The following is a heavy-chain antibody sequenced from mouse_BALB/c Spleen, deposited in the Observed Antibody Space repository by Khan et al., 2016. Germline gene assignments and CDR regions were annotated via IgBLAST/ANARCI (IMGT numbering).Heavy chain of an antibody. V-gene: IGHV2-6-7*01. CDR3: ASYYDYDGGFAY. CDR1: GFSLTGFS. Sequence: VKLLESGPGLVAPSQSLSITCTVSGFSLTGFSVNWVRQPPGKGLEWLGVIWGDGSTDYNSALKSRLSFSKDDSKSQAFLKMNSLQTDDTARYFCASYYDYDGGFAYWGQGTLVTVSA. D-gene: IGHD2-4*01. J-gene: IGHJ3*01. CDR2: IWGDGST.